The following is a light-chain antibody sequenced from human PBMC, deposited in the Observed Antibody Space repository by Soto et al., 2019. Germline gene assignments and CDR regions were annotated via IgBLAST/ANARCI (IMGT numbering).Light chain of an antibody. CDR3: QSYDSNLVGLV. V-gene: IGLV1-40*01. J-gene: IGLJ3*02. Sequence: QSALTQPPSVSGPPGQTVTISCTGTTSNIGADYGVQWYQQCPGTAPKLLIYGNNNRPSGVADRFSGSKSATAASLAITGLQPGDEADYYCQSYDSNLVGLVFGAGTKVTVL. CDR1: TSNIGADYG. CDR2: GNN.